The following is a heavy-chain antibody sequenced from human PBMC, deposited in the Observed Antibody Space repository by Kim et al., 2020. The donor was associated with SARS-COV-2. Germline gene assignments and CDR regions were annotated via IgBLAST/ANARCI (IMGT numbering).Heavy chain of an antibody. CDR1: GGSFSGYY. V-gene: IGHV4-34*01. D-gene: IGHD6-13*01. CDR3: ARGRLIAAAGDFDY. J-gene: IGHJ4*02. Sequence: SETLSLTCAVYGGSFSGYYWSWIRQPPGKGLEWIGEINHSGSTNYNPSLKSRVTISVDTSKNQFSLKLSSVTAADTAVYYCARGRLIAAAGDFDYWGQGT. CDR2: INHSGST.